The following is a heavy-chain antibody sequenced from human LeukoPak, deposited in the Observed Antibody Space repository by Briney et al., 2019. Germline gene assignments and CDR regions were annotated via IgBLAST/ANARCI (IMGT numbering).Heavy chain of an antibody. CDR3: ARVWGSGYYSDY. V-gene: IGHV3-48*01. D-gene: IGHD3-22*01. CDR2: ISSSSSTI. Sequence: GGSLRLSYAASGLTFSSYSMIWVRQAPGKGLEWFSYISSSSSTIYYADSVKGRFTISRDNAKNSLYLQMNSLRAEDTAVYYCARVWGSGYYSDYWGQGTLVTVSS. CDR1: GLTFSSYS. J-gene: IGHJ4*02.